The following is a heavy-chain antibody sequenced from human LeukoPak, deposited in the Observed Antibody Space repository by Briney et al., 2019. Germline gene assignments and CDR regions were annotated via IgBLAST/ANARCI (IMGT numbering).Heavy chain of an antibody. CDR2: IYISGTT. J-gene: IGHJ5*02. Sequence: SETLSLTCTVSGGSISSSSYYWSWIRQPAGKGLEWLGGIYISGTTDYNPSLKSRVTISVDTSKNQFSLKLSSVTAADTAVYYCARGRYCSSTSCRYRWFDPWGQGTLVTVSS. CDR1: GGSISSSSYY. CDR3: ARGRYCSSTSCRYRWFDP. D-gene: IGHD2-2*01. V-gene: IGHV4-61*02.